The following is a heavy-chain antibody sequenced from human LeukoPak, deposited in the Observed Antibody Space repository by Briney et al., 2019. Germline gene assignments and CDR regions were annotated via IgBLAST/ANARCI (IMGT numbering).Heavy chain of an antibody. CDR1: GYTFTRHY. D-gene: IGHD3-10*01. J-gene: IGHJ5*02. Sequence: ASVKVSCKASGYTFTRHYMHWVRQAPGQGLEWMGVINPGGSWTSYAQKFQGRVTMTTDTSTSTAYMELRSLRSDDTAVYYCARRASMVRGVIIIDHNWFDPWGQGTLVTVSS. CDR3: ARRASMVRGVIIIDHNWFDP. CDR2: INPGGSWT. V-gene: IGHV1-46*01.